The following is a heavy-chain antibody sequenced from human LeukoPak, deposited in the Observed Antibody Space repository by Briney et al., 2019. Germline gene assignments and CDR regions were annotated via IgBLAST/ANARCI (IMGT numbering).Heavy chain of an antibody. CDR2: ISTDGNST. CDR1: GFTFSSYW. D-gene: IGHD3-10*01. CDR3: ARDFLWGSGSR. J-gene: IGHJ4*02. V-gene: IGHV3-74*01. Sequence: GGSLRLSCAASGFTFSSYWMHWVRQAPGKGLVWVSRISTDGNSTSYADFVKGRFTISRDNAKNTLFLQMNSLRAEDTAVYYCARDFLWGSGSRWGQGTLVTVSS.